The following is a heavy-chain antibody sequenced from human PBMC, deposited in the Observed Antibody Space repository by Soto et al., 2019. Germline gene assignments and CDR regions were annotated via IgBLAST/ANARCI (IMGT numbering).Heavy chain of an antibody. CDR3: ARGYCSSTICYIWDNWFDP. CDR2: IYYSGRT. J-gene: IGHJ5*02. CDR1: GASISSYY. V-gene: IGHV4-59*01. D-gene: IGHD2-2*02. Sequence: SDTLSLTCTISGASISSYYWSWIRQPPRKGLEWIGYIYYSGRTNYNPSLKSRVTISVDTSKNQFSLKLSSVTAADTAVYYCARGYCSSTICYIWDNWFDPWGQGTLVTVS.